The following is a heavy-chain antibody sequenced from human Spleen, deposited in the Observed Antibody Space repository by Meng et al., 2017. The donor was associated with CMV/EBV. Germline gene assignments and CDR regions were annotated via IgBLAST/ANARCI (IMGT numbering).Heavy chain of an antibody. CDR3: AREASSGNYEMGNYYSYGMDV. CDR2: ISRSTNYM. V-gene: IGHV3-21*01. Sequence: GESLKISCAASGFTFITYSMNWVRQAPGKGLEWVSSISRSTNYMYYADSVVGRFTISRDNAKNSLYLQMNSLRAEDTAVYYCAREASSGNYEMGNYYSYGMDVWGQGTTVTVSS. J-gene: IGHJ6*02. CDR1: GFTFITYS. D-gene: IGHD3-10*01.